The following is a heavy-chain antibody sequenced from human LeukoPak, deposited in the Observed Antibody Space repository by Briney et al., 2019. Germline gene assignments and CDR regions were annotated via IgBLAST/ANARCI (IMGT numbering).Heavy chain of an antibody. CDR1: GFTFDDYA. J-gene: IGHJ4*02. D-gene: IGHD3-10*01. V-gene: IGHV3-9*01. CDR2: VGWNSGSI. CDR3: AREGPMVRGVGSYFDY. Sequence: GGSLRLSCAASGFTFDDYAMHWVRQAPGKGLEWVSGVGWNSGSIGYADSVKGRFTISRDNSKRTLYLQMDSLRPEDTAVYYCAREGPMVRGVGSYFDYWGQGILVTVSS.